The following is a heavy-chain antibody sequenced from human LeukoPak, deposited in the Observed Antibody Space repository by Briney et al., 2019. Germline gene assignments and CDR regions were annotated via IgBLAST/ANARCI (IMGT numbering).Heavy chain of an antibody. CDR2: ISPTGGST. CDR3: AILGTSGVTAINDY. V-gene: IGHV1-46*01. CDR1: GYTRYY. Sequence: ASVKVSCTASGYTRYYMHWVRQAPGQGLEGMGLISPTGGSTTYAQKFPGTVTMATHTSTSPVYIELRSRRPEDTPEYYCAILGTSGVTAINDYWGQGTLVTVSS. J-gene: IGHJ4*02. D-gene: IGHD2-21*02.